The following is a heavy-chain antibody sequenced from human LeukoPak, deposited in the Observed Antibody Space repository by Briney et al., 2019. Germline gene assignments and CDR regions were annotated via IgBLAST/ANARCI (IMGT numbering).Heavy chain of an antibody. J-gene: IGHJ3*02. D-gene: IGHD6-13*01. V-gene: IGHV1-69*04. CDR2: IIPILGIA. CDR1: GGTFSSYA. CDR3: ARHVGLGESEYSSSSPVDAFDI. Sequence: SVKVSCKASGGTFSSYAISWVRQAPGQGLEWMGRIIPILGIANYAQKFQGRVTITADKSTSTAYMELSSLRSEDTAVHYCARHVGLGESEYSSSSPVDAFDIWGQGTMVTVSS.